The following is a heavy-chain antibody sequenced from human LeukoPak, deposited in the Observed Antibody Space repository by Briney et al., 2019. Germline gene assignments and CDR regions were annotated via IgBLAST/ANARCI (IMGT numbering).Heavy chain of an antibody. CDR1: GFTFSSYA. D-gene: IGHD1-26*01. CDR3: AKDSGSYSS. J-gene: IGHJ4*02. Sequence: PGGSLRLSCAASGFTFSSYAMSWVRQAPGKGLEWVSAISGSDGGTYYADSVKGRFAISRDNSKSTLYLQMNSLRAEDTAVYYCAKDSGSYSSWGQGTLVTVSS. V-gene: IGHV3-23*01. CDR2: ISGSDGGT.